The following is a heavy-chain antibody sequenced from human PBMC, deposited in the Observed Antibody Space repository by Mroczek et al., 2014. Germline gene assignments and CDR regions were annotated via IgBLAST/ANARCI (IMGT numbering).Heavy chain of an antibody. J-gene: IGHJ4*02. Sequence: EVQLVESGGEVKKPGESLKISCKGSGYTFTDYWIGWVRQMPGKGLEWMGIIYPDDSDTRYSPSFQGQVTISADKSISTAYLQWSSLQASDTAIYYCARPRGNVGGFFEYWGQGTVVTVSS. D-gene: IGHD3-10*01. V-gene: IGHV5-51*03. CDR3: ARPRGNVGGFFEY. CDR2: IYPDDSDT. CDR1: GYTFTDYW.